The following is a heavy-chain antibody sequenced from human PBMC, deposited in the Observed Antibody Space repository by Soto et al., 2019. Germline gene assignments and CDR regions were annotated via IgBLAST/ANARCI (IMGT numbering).Heavy chain of an antibody. CDR3: ARDPWDYGDDGYY. CDR2: MSYSGST. V-gene: IGHV4-31*01. J-gene: IGHJ4*02. D-gene: IGHD4-17*01. CDR1: GGSISSGGYY. Sequence: QVQLQESGPGLVKPSQTLSLTCTVSGGSISSGGYYWSWIRQHPGKGLEWIGYMSYSGSTYYNPSLKSLVTRSVDTSKNQFSLKLSSVTAADTAVYYCARDPWDYGDDGYYWGQGTLVTVSS.